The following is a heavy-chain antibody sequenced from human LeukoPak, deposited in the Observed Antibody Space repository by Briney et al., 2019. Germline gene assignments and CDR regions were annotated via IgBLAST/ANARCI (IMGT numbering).Heavy chain of an antibody. CDR3: ARPYSSGWYDAFDI. CDR1: GGSFSDYY. CDR2: ISYSGST. Sequence: SETLSLTCAVYGGSFSDYYWSWIRQPPGKGLEWIGYISYSGSTNSNPPLKSRVTISVDTSKNQFSLKLSSVTAADTAVYYCARPYSSGWYDAFDIWGQGTMVTVSS. D-gene: IGHD6-13*01. V-gene: IGHV4-59*01. J-gene: IGHJ3*02.